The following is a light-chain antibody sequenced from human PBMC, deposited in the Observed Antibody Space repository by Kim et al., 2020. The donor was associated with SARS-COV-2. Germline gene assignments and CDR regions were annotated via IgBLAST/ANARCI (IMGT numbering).Light chain of an antibody. CDR2: DVS. J-gene: IGLJ2*01. Sequence: QSVTISCTGNSSDVGGYNYVSWYQQHPGKAPKLMIYDVSKRPSGVPNRFSGSKSGNTASLTISGLQAEDEADYYCCSYAGSYTFGVFGSGTQLTVL. CDR1: SSDVGGYNY. V-gene: IGLV2-11*01. CDR3: CSYAGSYTFGV.